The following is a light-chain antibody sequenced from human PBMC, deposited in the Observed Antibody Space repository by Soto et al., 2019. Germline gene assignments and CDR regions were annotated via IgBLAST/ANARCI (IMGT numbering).Light chain of an antibody. CDR2: YDS. Sequence: SYELTQPPSVSVAPGKTARITCGGNNIGSKSVHWYQQKPGQAPVLVIYYDSDRPSGIPERFSGSNSGNTATLTLSRVEAGDEAEYYCQVWDSSSDHPVFGGGTKLAVL. J-gene: IGLJ2*01. V-gene: IGLV3-21*04. CDR1: NIGSKS. CDR3: QVWDSSSDHPV.